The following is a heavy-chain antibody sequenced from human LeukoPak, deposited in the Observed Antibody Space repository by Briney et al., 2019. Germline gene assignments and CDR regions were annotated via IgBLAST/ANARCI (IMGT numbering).Heavy chain of an antibody. J-gene: IGHJ4*02. D-gene: IGHD3-22*01. CDR3: SRARITKQVVVNRIDY. V-gene: IGHV3-30*01. CDR1: GFTFNNYA. Sequence: GGSLRLSCAASGFTFNNYAMHWVRQAPGKGLEWVAVISYDGSKKYYADSVKGRFTISRDNSTNTLFLQMDSLRTEGTAVYYCSRARITKQVVVNRIDYWGQGTLVTVSS. CDR2: ISYDGSKK.